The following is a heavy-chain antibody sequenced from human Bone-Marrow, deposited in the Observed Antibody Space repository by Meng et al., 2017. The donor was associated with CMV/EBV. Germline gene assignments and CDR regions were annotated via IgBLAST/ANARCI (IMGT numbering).Heavy chain of an antibody. Sequence: SETLSLTCAVSGGSISSSNWWSWVRQPPGKGLEWIGEIYHSGSTNYNPSLKSRVTISVDKSKNQFSLKLSSVTAADTAVYYCVSVVRGPTGGGRTSCYIKHMKSHAFDIWGQGTMVTVSS. CDR1: GGSISSSNW. J-gene: IGHJ3*02. D-gene: IGHD2-2*02. V-gene: IGHV4-4*02. CDR3: VSVVRGPTGGGRTSCYIKHMKSHAFDI. CDR2: IYHSGST.